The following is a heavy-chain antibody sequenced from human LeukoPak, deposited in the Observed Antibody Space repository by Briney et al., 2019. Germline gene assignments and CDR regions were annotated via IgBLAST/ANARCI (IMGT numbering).Heavy chain of an antibody. CDR2: INHSGST. Sequence: SETLSLTCAVYGGSFSGYYWSWIRQPPGKGLEWIGEINHSGSTNYNPSLKSRVTISVDTSKNQFSLKLSSVTAADTAVYYCARCLWQWLVSGWFDPWGQGTLVTVSS. J-gene: IGHJ5*02. V-gene: IGHV4-34*01. D-gene: IGHD6-19*01. CDR1: GGSFSGYY. CDR3: ARCLWQWLVSGWFDP.